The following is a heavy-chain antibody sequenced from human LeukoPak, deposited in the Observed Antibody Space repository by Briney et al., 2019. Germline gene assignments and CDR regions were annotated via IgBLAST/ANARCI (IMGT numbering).Heavy chain of an antibody. CDR3: ARVLPPRMEYFDY. CDR1: GYTFTSYG. CDR2: IIPIFGTA. V-gene: IGHV1-69*13. Sequence: SVKVSCKASGYTFTSYGISWVRQAPGQGLEWMGGIIPIFGTANYAQKFQGRVPITADESTSTAYMELSSLRSEDTAVYYCARVLPPRMEYFDYWGQGTLVTVSS. D-gene: IGHD1-14*01. J-gene: IGHJ4*02.